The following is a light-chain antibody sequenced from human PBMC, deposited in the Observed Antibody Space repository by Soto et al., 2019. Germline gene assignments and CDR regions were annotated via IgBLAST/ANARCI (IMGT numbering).Light chain of an antibody. Sequence: EIVLTQSPDTLSLSPGERATLFCRASQTLSINSLAWYQQKPGQAPRLLIYAASTRDTGIPDRFNGSGSGTDFALTISSLQSADFAVYYCQQYYNWPRGTFGQGTKVEVK. CDR2: AAS. J-gene: IGKJ1*01. V-gene: IGKV3D-15*01. CDR1: QTLSINS. CDR3: QQYYNWPRGT.